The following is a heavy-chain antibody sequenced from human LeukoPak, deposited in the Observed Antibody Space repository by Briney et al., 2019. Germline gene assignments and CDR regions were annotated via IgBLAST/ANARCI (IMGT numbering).Heavy chain of an antibody. CDR3: ARRRRNCSSTSCYFWFDP. D-gene: IGHD2-2*01. Sequence: ASVKVSCKGSGYTFTSYGISWVRQAPGQGVEWMGWISAYNGNTKYAQKLQGRVTMTTDTSTSTAYMELRSLRSDDTAVYYCARRRRNCSSTSCYFWFDPWGQGTLVIVSS. J-gene: IGHJ5*02. V-gene: IGHV1-18*04. CDR1: GYTFTSYG. CDR2: ISAYNGNT.